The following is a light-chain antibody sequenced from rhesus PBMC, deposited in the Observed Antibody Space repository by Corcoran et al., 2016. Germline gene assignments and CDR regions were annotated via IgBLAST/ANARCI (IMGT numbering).Light chain of an antibody. Sequence: DIQMTQSPSSLSASVGDTVTITCRASQGISSWLAWYQQKPGKAPKLLIYKESSLQSGVPSRFSGSGSGTDFTLTISSLQSEDFATYDCQQYSSRPLTFGGGTKVELK. CDR2: KES. J-gene: IGKJ4*01. CDR1: QGISSW. V-gene: IGKV1-22*01. CDR3: QQYSSRPLT.